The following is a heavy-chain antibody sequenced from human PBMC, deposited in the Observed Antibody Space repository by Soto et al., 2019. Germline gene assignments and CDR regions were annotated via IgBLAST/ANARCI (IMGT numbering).Heavy chain of an antibody. CDR1: GGSISSYY. V-gene: IGHV4-59*01. CDR3: ARDGFPGARNAFDI. D-gene: IGHD3-10*01. CDR2: IYYSGST. J-gene: IGHJ3*02. Sequence: SETLSLTCTVSGGSISSYYWSWSRQPQGTGLERIGYIYYSGSTTYNPSLKSRVPISVDTSKNQFSLNLSSVTAAATSVYYCARDGFPGARNAFDIWGQGTMVTVSS.